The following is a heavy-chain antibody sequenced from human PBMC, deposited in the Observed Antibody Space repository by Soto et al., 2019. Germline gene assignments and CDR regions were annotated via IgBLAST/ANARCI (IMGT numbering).Heavy chain of an antibody. CDR1: GASISGFY. CDR2: IYATGTT. J-gene: IGHJ5*02. Sequence: SETLSLTCTVSGASISGFYWSFIRKSAGKGLEWIGRIYATGTTDYNPSLKSRVIMSVDTSKKQFSLKLRSVTAADTAVYYCVRDGTKTLRDWFDPWGQGISVTVSS. V-gene: IGHV4-4*07. CDR3: VRDGTKTLRDWFDP. D-gene: IGHD1-1*01.